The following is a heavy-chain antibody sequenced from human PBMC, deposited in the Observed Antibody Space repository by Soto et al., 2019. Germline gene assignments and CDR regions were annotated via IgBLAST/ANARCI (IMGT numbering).Heavy chain of an antibody. D-gene: IGHD5-12*01. Sequence: PSETLSLTCTVSGGSISNADYYWSWVRQPPGKGLEWIGYIYYSGSSFFNPSLKSRVTMSKDTSKNQFSLRLTSVTAADTAVYYCARAIVVTVGGMDVWGRGTTVTVPS. CDR1: GGSISNADYY. CDR3: ARAIVVTVGGMDV. CDR2: IYYSGSS. J-gene: IGHJ6*02. V-gene: IGHV4-30-4*01.